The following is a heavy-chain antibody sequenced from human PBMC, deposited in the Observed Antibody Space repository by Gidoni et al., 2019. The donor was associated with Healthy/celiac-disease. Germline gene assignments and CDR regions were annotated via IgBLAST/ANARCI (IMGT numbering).Heavy chain of an antibody. Sequence: QVQLVESGGGVVQPGRSLRLSCAASGFTCSSYAMHWVRQAPGKGLEWVAVISYDGSNKYYADSVKGRFTISRDNSKNTLYLQMNSLRAEDTAVYYCARDSDSQDDYGDYLGAFDIWGQGTMVTVSS. CDR2: ISYDGSNK. D-gene: IGHD4-17*01. CDR3: ARDSDSQDDYGDYLGAFDI. CDR1: GFTCSSYA. J-gene: IGHJ3*02. V-gene: IGHV3-30-3*01.